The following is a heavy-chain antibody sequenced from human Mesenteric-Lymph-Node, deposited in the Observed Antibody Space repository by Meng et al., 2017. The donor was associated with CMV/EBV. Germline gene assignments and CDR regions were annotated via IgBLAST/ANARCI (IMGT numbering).Heavy chain of an antibody. CDR3: ARGSSYYDFWSGYYTDYYYGMDV. J-gene: IGHJ6*02. D-gene: IGHD3-3*01. Sequence: ASVKVSCKASGYTFTSYDINWVRQATGQGLEWMGWMNPNSGNTGYAQKFQGRVTITRNTSISTAYMELGSLRSEDTAVYCCARGSSYYDFWSGYYTDYYYGMDVWGQGTTVTVSS. CDR2: MNPNSGNT. CDR1: GYTFTSYD. V-gene: IGHV1-8*03.